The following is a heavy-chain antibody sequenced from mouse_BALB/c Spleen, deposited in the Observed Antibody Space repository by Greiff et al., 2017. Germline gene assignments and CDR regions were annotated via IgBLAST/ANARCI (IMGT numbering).Heavy chain of an antibody. CDR1: GFNIKDYY. CDR3: NARGCDY. V-gene: IGHV14-4*02. Sequence: VQLQQSGAELVRSGASVKLSCTASGFNIKDYYMHWVKQRPEQGLEWIGWIDPENGDTEYAPKFQGKATMTADTSSNTAYLQLSSLTSEDTAVYYCNARGCDYWGQGTTLTVSS. CDR2: IDPENGDT. D-gene: IGHD3-2*02. J-gene: IGHJ2*01.